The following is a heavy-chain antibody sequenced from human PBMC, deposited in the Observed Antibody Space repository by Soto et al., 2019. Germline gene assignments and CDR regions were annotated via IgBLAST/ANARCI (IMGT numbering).Heavy chain of an antibody. CDR1: GFTFSSYA. J-gene: IGHJ3*02. CDR3: AKGSPWVIPGYSSGWYLGASDI. V-gene: IGHV3-23*01. D-gene: IGHD6-19*01. Sequence: GSLRLSCAASGFTFSSYATSWVRQAPGKGLEWVSAISGSGGSTYYADSVKGRFTISRDNSKNTLYLQMNSLRAEDTAVYYCAKGSPWVIPGYSSGWYLGASDIWGPAPMLTVS. CDR2: ISGSGGST.